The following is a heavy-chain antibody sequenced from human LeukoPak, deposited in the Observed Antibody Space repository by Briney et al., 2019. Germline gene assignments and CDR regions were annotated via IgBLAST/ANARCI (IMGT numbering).Heavy chain of an antibody. J-gene: IGHJ6*03. CDR2: ISAYNGDT. CDR1: GYSFTSYG. V-gene: IGHV1-18*01. Sequence: GASVKVSCKASGYSFTSYGISWVRQAPGQGLEWMGWISAYNGDTNYAQKLQGRVTMTTDTSTSTAYMELRSLRSDDTAVYYCARGYFHYCSDSGCYISYYMDVWGKGTTVTVSS. D-gene: IGHD2-2*02. CDR3: ARGYFHYCSDSGCYISYYMDV.